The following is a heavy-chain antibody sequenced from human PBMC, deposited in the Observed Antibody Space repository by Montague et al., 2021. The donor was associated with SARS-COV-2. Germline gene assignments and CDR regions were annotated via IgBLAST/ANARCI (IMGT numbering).Heavy chain of an antibody. D-gene: IGHD6-19*01. V-gene: IGHV4-59*08. CDR3: ARGWAFDP. Sequence: SETLSLTCTVSGGSTASHYWNWIRQSPGTRPEWIGYVYYNGDTKNNPSLQSRVTISIDTSENQFSLSLNPVTAADTAVYFCARGWAFDPWGQGRLVTVSS. CDR1: GGSTASHY. CDR2: VYYNGDT. J-gene: IGHJ3*01.